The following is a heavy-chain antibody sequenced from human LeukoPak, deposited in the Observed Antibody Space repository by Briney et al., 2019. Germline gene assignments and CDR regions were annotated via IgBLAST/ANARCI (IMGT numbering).Heavy chain of an antibody. D-gene: IGHD3-10*01. CDR1: GFTFSRYA. CDR2: IRSNGGST. V-gene: IGHV3-64D*06. Sequence: GGSLRLSCSASGFTFSRYAMHWVRQAQGKGLEYVSAIRSNGGSTYYADSVKGRFTISRDNSKNTLYLQMSSLRTEDTAVYYCVKDGSGSYYTYYFDYWGQGTLVTVSS. CDR3: VKDGSGSYYTYYFDY. J-gene: IGHJ4*02.